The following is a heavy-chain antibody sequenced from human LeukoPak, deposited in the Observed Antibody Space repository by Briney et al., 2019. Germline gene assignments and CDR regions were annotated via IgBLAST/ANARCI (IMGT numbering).Heavy chain of an antibody. D-gene: IGHD3-22*01. CDR3: AKDLRVRGSSGYYYSDYFDF. CDR1: GFTFSTYA. J-gene: IGHJ4*02. Sequence: GGSLRLSCEASGFTFSTYAMSWVRQAPGKGLERVSVISATGSTTHSADSVKGRFTISRDNSKNTLYLQMNSLRAEDTAVYYCAKDLRVRGSSGYYYSDYFDFWGQGTLVTVSS. V-gene: IGHV3-23*01. CDR2: ISATGSTT.